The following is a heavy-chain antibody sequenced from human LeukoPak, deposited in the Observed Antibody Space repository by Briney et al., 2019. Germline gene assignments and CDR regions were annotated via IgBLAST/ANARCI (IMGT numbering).Heavy chain of an antibody. D-gene: IGHD2-2*01. Sequence: PGGSLRLSCAASGFTFSSYGMHWVRQAPGKGLEWVAVIWYDGSNKYYADSVKGRFTISRDNSKNTLYLQMNSLRAEDTAVYYCARDYCSSTSCDLGVVDYWGQGTLVTVSS. CDR2: IWYDGSNK. CDR3: ARDYCSSTSCDLGVVDY. CDR1: GFTFSSYG. J-gene: IGHJ4*02. V-gene: IGHV3-33*01.